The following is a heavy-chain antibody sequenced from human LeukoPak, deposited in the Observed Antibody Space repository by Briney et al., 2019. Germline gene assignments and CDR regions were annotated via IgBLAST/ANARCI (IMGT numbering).Heavy chain of an antibody. Sequence: PSETLSLTCAVSGGSISSSNWWSWVRPPPGKGLEWIGEIYHSGSTNYNPSLKRRVTISGDKSKNQFSLKLSSVTAADTAVYYCARVVMVRGVVIKVTYYFDYWGQGTLVTVSS. CDR1: GGSISSSNW. V-gene: IGHV4-4*02. CDR2: IYHSGST. J-gene: IGHJ4*02. CDR3: ARVVMVRGVVIKVTYYFDY. D-gene: IGHD3-10*01.